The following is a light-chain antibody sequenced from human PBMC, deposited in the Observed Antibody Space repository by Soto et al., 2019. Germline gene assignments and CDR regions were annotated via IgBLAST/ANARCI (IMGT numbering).Light chain of an antibody. CDR3: QQRSNT. J-gene: IGKJ2*01. V-gene: IGKV3-11*01. CDR1: QSVSSY. Sequence: EIVLTQSPATLSLSPGERATLSCRASQSVSSYLAWYQQKPRQAPRLLIYDASNRATGIPARFSGSGSGTDFTLTISSLEPEDFAVYYCQQRSNTFGQGTKLEIK. CDR2: DAS.